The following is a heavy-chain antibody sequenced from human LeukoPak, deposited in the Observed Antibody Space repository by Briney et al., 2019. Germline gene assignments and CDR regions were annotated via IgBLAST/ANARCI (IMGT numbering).Heavy chain of an antibody. J-gene: IGHJ3*02. CDR2: ITAYNDNT. CDR3: ASSSRHDYGDGFDI. D-gene: IGHD4/OR15-4a*01. CDR1: GYSFLSIP. V-gene: IGHV1-18*01. Sequence: ASVKVSCKASGYSFLSIPMSWVRQAPGQGLEWVGWITAYNDNTHYVQKFQGRVTMTTDTLTTTAYMELTSLRPDDTAMYYCASSSRHDYGDGFDIWGQGTMVTVSS.